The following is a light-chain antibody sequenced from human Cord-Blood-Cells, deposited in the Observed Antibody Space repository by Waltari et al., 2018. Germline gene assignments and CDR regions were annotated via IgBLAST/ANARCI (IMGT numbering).Light chain of an antibody. CDR3: QQYNNWPPWT. V-gene: IGKV3-15*01. J-gene: IGKJ1*01. CDR1: QRVSRN. Sequence: EIVMTQSPAPLSVSPGARATTSSRASQRVSRNLAWYQQKPGQAPRLLIYGASTRATGIPARFSGSGSGTEFTLTISSLQSEDFAVYYCQQYNNWPPWTFGQGTKVEIK. CDR2: GAS.